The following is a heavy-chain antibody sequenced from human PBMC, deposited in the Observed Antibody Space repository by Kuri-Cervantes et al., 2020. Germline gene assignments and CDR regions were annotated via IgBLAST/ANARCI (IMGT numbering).Heavy chain of an antibody. D-gene: IGHD2-15*01. J-gene: IGHJ4*02. Sequence: ASVKVSCKASGYTFTSYDINWVRQATGQGLEWMGWMNPNSGNTGYAQKFQGRVTMTRNTSISTAYMELSSLRSEDTAVYYCARVLGYCSGGSCYALGYWGQGTLVTVSS. CDR3: ARVLGYCSGGSCYALGY. V-gene: IGHV1-8*01. CDR2: MNPNSGNT. CDR1: GYTFTSYD.